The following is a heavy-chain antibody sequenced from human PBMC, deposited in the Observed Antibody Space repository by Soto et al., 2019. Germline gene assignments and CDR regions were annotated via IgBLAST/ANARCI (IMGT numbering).Heavy chain of an antibody. CDR2: IYYSGST. CDR1: GGSVNNADYF. V-gene: IGHV4-31*03. J-gene: IGHJ6*02. Sequence: QVRLEESGPGLVKPSETLSLICSVSGGSVNNADYFWSWIRHPPENGLEWIGYIYYSGSTRYNPSFKTRATLSIDTSKNQFSLRLNSVTVADPAVYFCARDADYGGSRGGMDVWGRGTTVNVSS. D-gene: IGHD4-17*01. CDR3: ARDADYGGSRGGMDV.